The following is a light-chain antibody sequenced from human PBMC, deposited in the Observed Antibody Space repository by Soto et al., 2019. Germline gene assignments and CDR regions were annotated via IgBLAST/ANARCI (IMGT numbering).Light chain of an antibody. CDR1: QSVNSN. J-gene: IGKJ2*01. CDR2: DAS. CDR3: QQYANWPYT. V-gene: IGKV3-15*01. Sequence: EIVMTQSPATLSVSQGERATLSCRASQSVNSNLAWYQQKPGQAPRLLIYDASTGATGIPARFSGSGSGTEFALTTSSLQSEDFAGYYCQQYANWPYTFGQGTKLEIK.